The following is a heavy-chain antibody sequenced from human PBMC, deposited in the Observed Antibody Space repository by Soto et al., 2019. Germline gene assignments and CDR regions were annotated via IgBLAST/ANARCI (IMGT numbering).Heavy chain of an antibody. CDR2: MNPNSGNT. D-gene: IGHD3-3*01. V-gene: IGHV1-8*01. J-gene: IGHJ6*03. CDR3: ARVSSMFYDFWSGYYPYYYYYYMDV. Sequence: GASVKVSCKASGYTFTSYDINWVRQATGQGLEWMGWMNPNSGNTGYAQKFQGRVTMTRNTSISTAYMELSSLRSEDTAVYYCARVSSMFYDFWSGYYPYYYYYYMDVWGKGPTVTVSS. CDR1: GYTFTSYD.